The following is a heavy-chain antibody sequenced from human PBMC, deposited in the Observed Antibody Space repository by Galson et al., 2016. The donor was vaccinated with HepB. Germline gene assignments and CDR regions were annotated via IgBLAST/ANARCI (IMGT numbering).Heavy chain of an antibody. Sequence: SLRLSCAASGFTFSTYWMGWVRQAPGKGLEWVANIKQDGGEKFYVDSVKGRFTISRDNAKNSLYLQMSSLRGEDTAVYYCARGANCSGGRCFWFDPWGQGTLVTVSS. CDR3: ARGANCSGGRCFWFDP. D-gene: IGHD2-15*01. V-gene: IGHV3-7*01. CDR1: GFTFSTYW. J-gene: IGHJ5*02. CDR2: IKQDGGEK.